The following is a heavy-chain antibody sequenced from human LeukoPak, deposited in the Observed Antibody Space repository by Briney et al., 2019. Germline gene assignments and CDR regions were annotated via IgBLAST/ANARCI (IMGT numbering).Heavy chain of an antibody. CDR1: GFTSSSYS. J-gene: IGHJ4*02. D-gene: IGHD4-17*01. CDR3: AKDGVSYYGDGEDFDY. CDR2: ISYDGSNK. Sequence: GGSLRLSCAASGFTSSSYSMNWVRQAPGKGLEWVAVISYDGSNKYYADSVKGRFTISRDNSKNTLYLQMNSLRAEDTAVYYCAKDGVSYYGDGEDFDYWGQGTLVTVSS. V-gene: IGHV3-30*18.